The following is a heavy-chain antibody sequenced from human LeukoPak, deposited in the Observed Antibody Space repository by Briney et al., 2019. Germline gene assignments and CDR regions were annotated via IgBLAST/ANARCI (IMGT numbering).Heavy chain of an antibody. CDR3: ARDPMADFDY. J-gene: IGHJ4*02. V-gene: IGHV3-30*03. Sequence: TGGSLRLSCAASGFTFSSYSMNWVRQAPGKGLEWVAVISNDGRNKIYADSVKGRFTISRDNSKNTLFLQMNSLRTEDAAVYYCARDPMADFDYWGQGSLVTVSS. D-gene: IGHD2-8*01. CDR2: ISNDGRNK. CDR1: GFTFSSYS.